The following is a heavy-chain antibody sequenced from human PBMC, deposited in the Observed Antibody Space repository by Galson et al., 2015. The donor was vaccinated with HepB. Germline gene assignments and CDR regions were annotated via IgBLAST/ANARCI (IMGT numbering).Heavy chain of an antibody. D-gene: IGHD3-22*01. V-gene: IGHV3-11*01. CDR2: ISSSGNTI. CDR3: ARALSWDSSGYYRY. J-gene: IGHJ4*02. Sequence: SLRLSCAASGFTFSDYYMSWIRQAPGKGLEWVSYISSSGNTIYYADSVKGRFTISRDNAKNSLYLQMNSLRAEDTAVYYCARALSWDSSGYYRYWGQGTLVTVSS. CDR1: GFTFSDYY.